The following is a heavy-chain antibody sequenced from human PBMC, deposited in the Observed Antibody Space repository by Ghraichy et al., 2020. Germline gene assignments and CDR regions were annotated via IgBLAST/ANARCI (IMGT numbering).Heavy chain of an antibody. CDR3: ALLGGSSGWPGIVY. CDR2: ISGSGGST. CDR1: GFTFSSYA. D-gene: IGHD6-19*01. V-gene: IGHV3-23*01. J-gene: IGHJ4*02. Sequence: GGSLRLSCAASGFTFSSYAMSWVRQAPGKGLEWVSAISGSGGSTYYADSVKGRFTISRDNSKNTLYLQMNSLRAEDTAVYYCALLGGSSGWPGIVYWGQGTLVTVSS.